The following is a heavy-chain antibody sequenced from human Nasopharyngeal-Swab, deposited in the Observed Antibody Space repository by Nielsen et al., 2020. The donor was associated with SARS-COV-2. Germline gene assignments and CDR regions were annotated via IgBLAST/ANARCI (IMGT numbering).Heavy chain of an antibody. CDR2: INHSGST. V-gene: IGHV4-34*01. J-gene: IGHJ5*02. Sequence: WIRQPPGKGLEWIGEINHSGSTNYNPSLKSRVTISVDTSKNQFSLKLSSVTAADTAVYYCARALGSIAARPRFDPWGQGTLVTVS. D-gene: IGHD6-6*01. CDR3: ARALGSIAARPRFDP.